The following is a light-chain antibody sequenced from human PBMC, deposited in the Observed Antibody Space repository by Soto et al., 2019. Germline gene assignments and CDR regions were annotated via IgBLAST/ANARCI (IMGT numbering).Light chain of an antibody. Sequence: DIQMTQSHSTLSASVGDRVTITCRASQSISSWLAWYQQRPGEAPKLLIYAASRLHSGVPSRFSGSGSGTDFTLTISSLQPEDFATYYCQQSHSTPPITFGQGTKVDIK. J-gene: IGKJ1*01. CDR2: AAS. CDR3: QQSHSTPPIT. V-gene: IGKV1-39*01. CDR1: QSISSW.